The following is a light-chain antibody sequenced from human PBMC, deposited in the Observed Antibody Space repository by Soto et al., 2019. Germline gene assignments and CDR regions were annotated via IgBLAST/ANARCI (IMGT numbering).Light chain of an antibody. CDR3: SSYSRDTTVL. V-gene: IGLV2-14*01. CDR2: EVS. CDR1: SSDVGGYKY. J-gene: IGLJ2*01. Sequence: QSVLTQPAAVSGSPGQSITISCTGTSSDVGGYKYVSWYQQHPGKAPKVMIYEVSNRPSGVSNRFSGSKSGNTASLTISGLQAEDEADYYCSSYSRDTTVLFGGGTKLTVL.